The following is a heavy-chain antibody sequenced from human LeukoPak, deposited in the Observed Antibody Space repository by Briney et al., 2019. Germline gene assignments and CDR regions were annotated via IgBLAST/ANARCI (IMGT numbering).Heavy chain of an antibody. J-gene: IGHJ4*02. CDR1: GFTFSSYS. CDR2: ISSSSSYI. Sequence: GGSLRLSCAASGFTFSSYSMNWVRQSPGKGLEWVSSISSSSSYIYYADSVKGRFTISRDNAKNSLYLQMNSLRAEDTAVYYCARDKGYSYGYLYWGQGTLVTVSS. V-gene: IGHV3-21*01. D-gene: IGHD5-18*01. CDR3: ARDKGYSYGYLY.